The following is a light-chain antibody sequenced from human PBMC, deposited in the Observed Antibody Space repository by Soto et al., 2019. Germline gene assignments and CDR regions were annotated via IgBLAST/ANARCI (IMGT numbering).Light chain of an antibody. CDR3: QQYNSPPRT. Sequence: DIQMTQSPSSLSASLGDRVTITCRASQGIGLYLAWFQQRPGKVPKLLIYAASTLQSGVPSRFSGSGSGTDFTLTISSLQPEDVATYYFQQYNSPPRTFGGGTRVEIK. CDR2: AAS. CDR1: QGIGLY. V-gene: IGKV1-27*01. J-gene: IGKJ4*01.